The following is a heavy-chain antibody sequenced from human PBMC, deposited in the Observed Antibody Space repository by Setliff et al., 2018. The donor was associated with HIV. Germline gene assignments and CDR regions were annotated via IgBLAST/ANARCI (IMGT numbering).Heavy chain of an antibody. Sequence: GGSLRLSCVASGFTFSTYWMHWVRQVPGKGLMWVAHINRDGSSTTYADSVKDRFTISRDNAKNTLYLQMNSLRAEDTGVYYCHSGYDTEEQSYFDYWGQGALVTVSS. J-gene: IGHJ4*02. V-gene: IGHV3-74*01. CDR3: HSGYDTEEQSYFDY. CDR1: GFTFSTYW. CDR2: INRDGSST. D-gene: IGHD5-12*01.